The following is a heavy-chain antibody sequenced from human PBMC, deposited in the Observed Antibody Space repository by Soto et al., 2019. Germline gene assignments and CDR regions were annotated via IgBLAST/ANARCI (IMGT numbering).Heavy chain of an antibody. J-gene: IGHJ4*02. CDR1: GFTFRTYS. CDR3: AREVGSGSIWPTEDY. Sequence: EVQLVESGGGLVQPGGSLGLSCAASGFTFRTYSMNWVRQAPGKGLEWVSYISSSSTTIYYADSVKGRFTISRDNAKNSLYLPMNSLRDEDTAVYYCAREVGSGSIWPTEDYWGQGTLVTVSS. V-gene: IGHV3-48*02. CDR2: ISSSSTTI. D-gene: IGHD6-13*01.